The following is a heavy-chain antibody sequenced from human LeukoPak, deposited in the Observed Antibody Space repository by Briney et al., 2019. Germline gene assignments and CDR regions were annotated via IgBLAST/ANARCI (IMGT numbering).Heavy chain of an antibody. CDR2: INPNSGGT. CDR3: ARAQVTTVTTPHYYYYYMDV. J-gene: IGHJ6*03. CDR1: GYTFTSYA. Sequence: ASVKVSCKASGYTFTSYAISWVRQAPGQGLEWMGWINPNSGGTNYAQKFQGRVTMTRDTSISTAYMELSRLRSDDTAVYYCARAQVTTVTTPHYYYYYMDVWGKGTTVTVSS. D-gene: IGHD4-17*01. V-gene: IGHV1-2*02.